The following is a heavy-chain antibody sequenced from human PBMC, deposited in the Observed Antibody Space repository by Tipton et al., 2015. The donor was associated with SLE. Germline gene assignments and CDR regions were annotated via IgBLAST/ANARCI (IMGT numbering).Heavy chain of an antibody. CDR3: AREVIAAARGGWFDP. J-gene: IGHJ5*02. D-gene: IGHD6-13*01. CDR1: GGSISSSSYY. Sequence: TLSLTCNVSGGSISSSSYYWGWIRQPPGKGLEWIGTIYYSGTTNYNPSLKSRVTMSVDTSKNQFSLKLSSVTAADTAVYYCAREVIAAARGGWFDPWGQGTLVTVSS. V-gene: IGHV4-39*07. CDR2: IYYSGTT.